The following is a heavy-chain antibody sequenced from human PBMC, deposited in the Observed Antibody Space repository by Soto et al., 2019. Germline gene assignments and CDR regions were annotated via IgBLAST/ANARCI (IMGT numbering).Heavy chain of an antibody. CDR2: LYYSGST. D-gene: IGHD6-19*01. V-gene: IGHV4-39*01. J-gene: IGHJ4*01. Sequence: QLQLQESGPGLVKPSETLSLTCNVSGGSIGTRNYYWAWIRQPPGKGLGWIGSLYYSGSTYYNPSLKSRVTIAVDTSKNQFSLKVTSVTAADTAVYYCTRHYSSGWDYFDYWGQGTLVTVSS. CDR1: GGSIGTRNYY. CDR3: TRHYSSGWDYFDY.